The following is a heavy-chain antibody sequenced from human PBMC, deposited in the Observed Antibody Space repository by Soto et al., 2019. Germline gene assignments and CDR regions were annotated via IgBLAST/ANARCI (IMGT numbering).Heavy chain of an antibody. D-gene: IGHD1-26*01. CDR3: ARGYRGQWEPNGAFDY. J-gene: IGHJ4*02. CDR2: IIPIFGTA. CDR1: GGTFSSYA. V-gene: IGHV1-69*01. Sequence: QVQLVQSGAEVKKPGSSVKVSRKASGGTFSSYAISWVRQAPGQGLEWMGGIIPIFGTANYAQKFQGRVTITADESTSTAYMELSSLRSEDTAVYYCARGYRGQWEPNGAFDYWGQGTLVTVSS.